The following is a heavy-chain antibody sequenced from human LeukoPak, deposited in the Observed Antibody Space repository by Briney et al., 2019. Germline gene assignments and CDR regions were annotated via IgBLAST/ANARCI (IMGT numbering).Heavy chain of an antibody. J-gene: IGHJ4*02. CDR3: ARAPRGEFSDY. Sequence: SETLSLTCTVSGGSISSSSYYWGWIRQPPGKGLEWIGSIYYSGSTYYNPSLKSRVTISVDTSKNQFSLKLISVTAADTAVYYCARAPRGEFSDYWGQGTLVTVSS. V-gene: IGHV4-39*07. D-gene: IGHD3-16*01. CDR1: GGSISSSSYY. CDR2: IYYSGST.